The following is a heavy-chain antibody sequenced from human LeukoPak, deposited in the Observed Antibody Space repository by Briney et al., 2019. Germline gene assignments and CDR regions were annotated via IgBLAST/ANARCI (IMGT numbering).Heavy chain of an antibody. CDR3: ARWERYFDLDQYYFDY. Sequence: ASVKVSRKASGYTFTSYGISWVRQAPGQGLEWMGWISTYNGNTNYAQKLQGRVTMTTDTSTSTAYMELRSLRSDDTAVYYCARWERYFDLDQYYFDYWGQGTLVTVSS. J-gene: IGHJ4*02. CDR2: ISTYNGNT. D-gene: IGHD3-9*01. V-gene: IGHV1-18*01. CDR1: GYTFTSYG.